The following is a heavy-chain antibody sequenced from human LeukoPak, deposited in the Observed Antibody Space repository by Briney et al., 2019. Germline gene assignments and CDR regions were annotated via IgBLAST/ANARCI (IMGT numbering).Heavy chain of an antibody. J-gene: IGHJ4*02. CDR2: ISAYNGNT. CDR3: ARGGSGWYSLVGYFDY. CDR1: GYTFTSYG. D-gene: IGHD6-19*01. V-gene: IGHV1-18*01. Sequence: ASGKVSCKASGYTFTSYGVSWVRQCPGQGLGWVGGISAYNGNTNYAQTLQGRVAMTTDTSTSTAYMELRSLRSDDTAVYYCARGGSGWYSLVGYFDYWGQGTPVTVSS.